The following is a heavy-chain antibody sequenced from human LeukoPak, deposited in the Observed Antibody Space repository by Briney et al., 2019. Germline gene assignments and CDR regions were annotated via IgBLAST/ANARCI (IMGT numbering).Heavy chain of an antibody. CDR2: IIPIFGTA. D-gene: IGHD1-26*01. V-gene: IGHV1-69*13. Sequence: SVKVSCKASGGTFSSYAISWVRQAPGQGLEWMGGIIPIFGTANYAQKFQGRVTITADESTSTAYMELSSLRSEDTAVYYCARGKVGATYDAFDIRGQGTMVTVSS. J-gene: IGHJ3*02. CDR1: GGTFSSYA. CDR3: ARGKVGATYDAFDI.